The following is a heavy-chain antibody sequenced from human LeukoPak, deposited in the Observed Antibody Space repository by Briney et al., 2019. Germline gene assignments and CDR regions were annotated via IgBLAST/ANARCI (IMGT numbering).Heavy chain of an antibody. D-gene: IGHD6-13*01. V-gene: IGHV4-34*01. J-gene: IGHJ4*02. CDR1: GGSFSGYY. CDR2: INRSGST. CDR3: AREVLAAAGTDY. Sequence: PSETLSLTCAVYGGSFSGYYWSWIRQPPGKGLEWIGEINRSGSTNYNPSLKSRVTISVDTSKNQFSLKLSSVTAADTAAYYCAREVLAAAGTDYWGQGTLVTASS.